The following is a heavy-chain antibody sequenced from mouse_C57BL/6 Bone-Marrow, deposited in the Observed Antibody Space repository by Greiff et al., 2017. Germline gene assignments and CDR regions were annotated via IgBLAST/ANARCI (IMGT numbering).Heavy chain of an antibody. CDR2: ISYDGSN. Sequence: DVKVEESGPGLVKPSQSLSLTCSVTGYSITSGYYWNWIRPFPGNQLEWTGYISYDGSNNYNPSLKNLISITRDPSKNQVFLNLNSVTTEDTATYYCASSKYYFDYWGQGTTLTVSS. V-gene: IGHV3-6*01. D-gene: IGHD2-10*02. J-gene: IGHJ2*01. CDR3: ASSKYYFDY. CDR1: GYSITSGYY.